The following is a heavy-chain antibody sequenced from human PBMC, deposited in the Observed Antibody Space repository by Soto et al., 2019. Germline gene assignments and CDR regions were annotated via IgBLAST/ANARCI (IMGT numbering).Heavy chain of an antibody. V-gene: IGHV1-69*02. CDR2: IIPILGIA. CDR1: GGTFSSYT. Sequence: QVQLVQSGAEVKKPGSSVKVSCKASGGTFSSYTISWVRQAPGQGLEWMGRIIPILGIANYAQKFQGRVTITAHKXXSTAYMERSSLRSEDTAVYYCAMEYCSSTSCYRDYWGQGTLVTVSS. CDR3: AMEYCSSTSCYRDY. D-gene: IGHD2-2*02. J-gene: IGHJ4*02.